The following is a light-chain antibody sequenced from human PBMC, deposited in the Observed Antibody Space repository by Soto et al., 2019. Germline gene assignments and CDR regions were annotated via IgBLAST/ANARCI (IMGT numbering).Light chain of an antibody. Sequence: DIQMTXXXSSLSASVGDRVTITCRASQSISNHLNWYQQKPGKAPKLLIFAASSLQSGVPSRFSGSRSGPDFTLTISSLQPEDFATYYCQQSYSSPPTFGQGTKVDNK. V-gene: IGKV1-39*01. CDR1: QSISNH. CDR3: QQSYSSPPT. CDR2: AAS. J-gene: IGKJ1*01.